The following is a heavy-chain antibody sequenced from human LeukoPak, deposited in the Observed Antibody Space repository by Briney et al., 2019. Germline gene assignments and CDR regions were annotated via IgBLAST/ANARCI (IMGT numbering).Heavy chain of an antibody. D-gene: IGHD4-17*01. J-gene: IGHJ3*02. CDR2: IIPIFGTA. V-gene: IGHV1-69*13. CDR3: ARVMTTVTSDAFDI. CDR1: GGTFSSYA. Sequence: SVKVSCKASGGTFSSYAISWVRQAPGQGLERMGGIIPIFGTANYAQKFQGRVTITADESTSTAYMELSSLRSEDTAVYYCARVMTTVTSDAFDIWGQGTMVTVSS.